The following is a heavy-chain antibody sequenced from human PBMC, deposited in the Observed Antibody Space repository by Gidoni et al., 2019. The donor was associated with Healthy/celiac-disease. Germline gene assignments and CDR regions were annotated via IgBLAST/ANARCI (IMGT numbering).Heavy chain of an antibody. CDR2: ISSHNTYI. CDR1: GFTFNTHS. Sequence: EVQLVESGGGLVKPGGSLRLSCAASGFTFNTHSMNWVRQAPGKGLEWVSSISSHNTYIYYADSVRGRFTISRDNAKNSLYLQMNSLRVEDTAVYYCARDELLDGELQFLEWSTLDTPYFFDYWGQGTLVTVSS. J-gene: IGHJ4*02. D-gene: IGHD3-3*01. CDR3: ARDELLDGELQFLEWSTLDTPYFFDY. V-gene: IGHV3-21*01.